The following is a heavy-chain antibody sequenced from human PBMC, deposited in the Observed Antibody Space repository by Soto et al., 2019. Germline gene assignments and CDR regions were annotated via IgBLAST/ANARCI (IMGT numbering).Heavy chain of an antibody. J-gene: IGHJ4*02. V-gene: IGHV4-59*08. CDR2: FYYSGST. Sequence: SETLSLTCIVSGGSISSYYWSWIRQPPGQGLEWIGTFYYSGSTYYNPSLKSRVTISVDTSKNQFSLKLSSVTAADTAVYYCARYGSGECNRGSCYSPFDYWGQGTLVTVS. CDR1: GGSISSYY. D-gene: IGHD2-15*01. CDR3: ARYGSGECNRGSCYSPFDY.